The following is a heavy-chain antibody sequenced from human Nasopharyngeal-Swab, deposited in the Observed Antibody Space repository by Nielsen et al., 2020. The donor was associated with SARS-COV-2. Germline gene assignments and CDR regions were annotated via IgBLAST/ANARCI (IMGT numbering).Heavy chain of an antibody. J-gene: IGHJ3*02. V-gene: IGHV3-73*01. CDR1: GFSFTASA. CDR3: ARVNPASGSYYDAIDI. D-gene: IGHD3-10*01. Sequence: GESLNTPCAASGFSFTASAINRVRQASGKGLEWVGRIRSKPNNYATSYGVSVRGRFTISRDDSKNTAYLQMNSLKTVDTAVYYCARVNPASGSYYDAIDIWGQGTMVTVSS. CDR2: IRSKPNNYAT.